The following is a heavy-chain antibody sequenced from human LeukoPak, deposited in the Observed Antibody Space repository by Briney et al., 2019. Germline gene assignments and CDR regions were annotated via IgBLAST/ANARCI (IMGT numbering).Heavy chain of an antibody. V-gene: IGHV3-74*01. CDR3: SRDSIEDDYGDYVRDY. Sequence: GSLRLSCEATGFTFSRYWMHWVRQAPGKGLEWVSRINGDGSYTNYADSVKGRFTIYRDNAKNTLYLQMNSLRAEDTAVYFCSRDSIEDDYGDYVRDYWGQGTLVSVSS. J-gene: IGHJ4*02. CDR1: GFTFSRYW. D-gene: IGHD4-17*01. CDR2: INGDGSYT.